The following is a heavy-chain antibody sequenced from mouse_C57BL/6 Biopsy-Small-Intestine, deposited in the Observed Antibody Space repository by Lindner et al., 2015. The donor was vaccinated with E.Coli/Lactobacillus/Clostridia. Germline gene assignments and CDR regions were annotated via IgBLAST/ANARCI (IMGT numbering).Heavy chain of an antibody. CDR2: ISAYSGNT. V-gene: IGHV1-81*01. J-gene: IGHJ4*01. CDR1: GYIFSSYG. Sequence: SVKVSCKASGYIFSSYGISRVRQAPGQGLEWMGWISAYSGNTNHAQKFRGRLTMTTDTSTSTAYMELRSLRSDDTAMYYCARDIDFIVGQYWGQGTLVTVSS. D-gene: IGHD3-3*01. CDR3: ARDIDFIVGQY.